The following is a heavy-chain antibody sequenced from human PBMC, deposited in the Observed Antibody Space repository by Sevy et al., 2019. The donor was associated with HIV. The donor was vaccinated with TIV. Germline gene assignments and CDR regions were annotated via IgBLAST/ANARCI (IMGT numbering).Heavy chain of an antibody. CDR3: VKGGYGDYVFDF. J-gene: IGHJ5*01. CDR2: ISSNGGST. Sequence: GGSLRLSCSASGFTFSSYAMHWVRQAPGKGLEYVSAISSNGGSTYYADSVKGRFTISRDNSKNTLYLQMSSLRAEDTAVYCGVKGGYGDYVFDFWGQGTLVTVSS. V-gene: IGHV3-64D*06. D-gene: IGHD4-17*01. CDR1: GFTFSSYA.